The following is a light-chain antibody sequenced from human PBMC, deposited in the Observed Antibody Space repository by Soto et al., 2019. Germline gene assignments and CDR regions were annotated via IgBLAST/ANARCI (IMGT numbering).Light chain of an antibody. CDR1: RSVSSY. V-gene: IGKV3-15*01. Sequence: EIVLTQSPATLSLSPGESATLSCRASRSVSSYLAWYQQKPGQSPRLLIYGASTRATGIPARFSGSGSGTEFTLTISSLQPDDFATYYCQHYNSYSEAFGQGTKVDIK. CDR3: QHYNSYSEA. J-gene: IGKJ1*01. CDR2: GAS.